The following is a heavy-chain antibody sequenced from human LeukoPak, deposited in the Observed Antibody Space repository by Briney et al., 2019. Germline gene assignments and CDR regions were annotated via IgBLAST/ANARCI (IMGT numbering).Heavy chain of an antibody. CDR1: GFTFSNYA. V-gene: IGHV3-23*01. CDR2: ISGGVGTT. CDR3: AKDDDWGRYKH. D-gene: IGHD3-16*01. Sequence: GGSLRLSCAASGFTFSNYAMSWVRQAPGKGLEWVSGISGGVGTTYYVDSVKGRFTISRDNSKNTLFLQMNSLRAEDTAVYYCAKDDDWGRYKHWGQGTLVTVSS. J-gene: IGHJ1*01.